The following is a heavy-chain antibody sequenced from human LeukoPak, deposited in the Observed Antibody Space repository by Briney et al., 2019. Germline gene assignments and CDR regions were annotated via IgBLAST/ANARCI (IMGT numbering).Heavy chain of an antibody. J-gene: IGHJ4*02. D-gene: IGHD1/OR15-1a*01. CDR1: GFTLSRYA. Sequence: PGGSLRLSCAVSGFTLSRYAMSWGRQPPGKGLEWVSAIRGSSGSVYYADSVKGRVTISRDNSKSILYLQMNRLRAEDTAVYYCAKEWGVNVEQVQPYYFDSWGRGVLVTVSS. CDR2: IRGSSGSV. V-gene: IGHV3-23*01. CDR3: AKEWGVNVEQVQPYYFDS.